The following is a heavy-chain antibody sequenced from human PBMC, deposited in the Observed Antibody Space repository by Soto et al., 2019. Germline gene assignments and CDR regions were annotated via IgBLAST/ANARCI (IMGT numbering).Heavy chain of an antibody. J-gene: IGHJ6*02. V-gene: IGHV4-30-4*01. CDR3: AREGVIITDYYYGMDV. Sequence: SETLSLTCTVSGGSISSGDYYWSWIRQPPGKGLEWIGYIYYSGSTYYNPSLKSRVTISVDTSKNQFSLKLSSVTAADTAVYYCAREGVIITDYYYGMDVWGQGTTVTVSS. CDR1: GGSISSGDYY. CDR2: IYYSGST. D-gene: IGHD3-10*01.